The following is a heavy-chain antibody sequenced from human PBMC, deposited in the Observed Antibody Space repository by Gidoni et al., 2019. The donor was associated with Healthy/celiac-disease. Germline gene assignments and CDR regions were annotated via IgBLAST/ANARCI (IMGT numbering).Heavy chain of an antibody. V-gene: IGHV3-21*01. CDR1: GFTFSSYS. CDR3: ARVRAAAGTLYYGMDV. D-gene: IGHD6-13*01. Sequence: EVQLVESGGGLVHPGGSLRLSCAASGFTFSSYSMNWGRQAPGKGLEWVLSISSSSSYRYYADSVKGRFTISRDNAKNSLYMQMNSLRAEDTAVYHCARVRAAAGTLYYGMDVWGQGTTVTVSS. CDR2: ISSSSSYR. J-gene: IGHJ6*02.